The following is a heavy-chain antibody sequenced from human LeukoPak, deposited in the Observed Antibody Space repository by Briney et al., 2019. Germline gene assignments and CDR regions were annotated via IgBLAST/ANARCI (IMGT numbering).Heavy chain of an antibody. CDR2: ISGDGGST. D-gene: IGHD3-10*01. J-gene: IGHJ4*02. V-gene: IGHV3-43*02. Sequence: GGSLRLSCAASGFTFYDYAMHRGRQAPGEGLGGVSLISGDGGSTYYADSVKGRFTISRDNSKNSPYLQMNSLRTEDTALYYCAKDISHGSGSYYNFDYWGQGTLVTVSS. CDR3: AKDISHGSGSYYNFDY. CDR1: GFTFYDYA.